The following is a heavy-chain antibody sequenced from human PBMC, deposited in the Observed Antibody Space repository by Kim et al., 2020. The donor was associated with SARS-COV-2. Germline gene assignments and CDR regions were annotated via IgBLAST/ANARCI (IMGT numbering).Heavy chain of an antibody. CDR2: IYYSGST. J-gene: IGHJ4*02. V-gene: IGHV4-59*13. Sequence: SETLSLTCTVSGGSISSYYWSWIRQPPGKGLEWIGNIYYSGSTNYNPSLKSRVTISVDTSKNQFTLKLSSVTAADTAVYYCARDQGWLQPFDYWGQGTL. CDR3: ARDQGWLQPFDY. D-gene: IGHD5-12*01. CDR1: GGSISSYY.